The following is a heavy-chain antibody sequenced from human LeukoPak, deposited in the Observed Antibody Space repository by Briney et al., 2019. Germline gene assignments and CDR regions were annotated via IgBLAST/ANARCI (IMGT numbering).Heavy chain of an antibody. J-gene: IGHJ5*02. V-gene: IGHV3-48*04. D-gene: IGHD3-22*01. CDR3: ARVSNYYDSSGYSPEFDP. CDR2: ISITTSSTI. CDR1: GFTFSRYG. Sequence: PGGSLRLSCVASGFTFSRYGMNWVRQAPGKGLEWVSYISITTSSTIYYADSLKGRFTISRDDAKNSLYLQMNSLRAEDTAVYYCARVSNYYDSSGYSPEFDPWGQGTLVTVSS.